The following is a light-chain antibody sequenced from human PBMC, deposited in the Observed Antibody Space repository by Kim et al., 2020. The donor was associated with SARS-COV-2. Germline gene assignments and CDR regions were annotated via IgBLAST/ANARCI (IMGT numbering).Light chain of an antibody. CDR1: QSVSSN. J-gene: IGKJ2*01. Sequence: EIVMTQSPATLSVSPGERATLSCRASQSVSSNLAWYQQKPGQAPRLLIYGASTRATGIPARFSGSGSGTEFTLTISSLQSEDFAVYYCQQKKNWGYTFGRGTRLEI. CDR3: QQKKNWGYT. CDR2: GAS. V-gene: IGKV3-15*01.